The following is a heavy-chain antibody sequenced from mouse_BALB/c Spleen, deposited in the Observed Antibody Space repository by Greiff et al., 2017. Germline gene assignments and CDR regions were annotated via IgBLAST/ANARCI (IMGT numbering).Heavy chain of an antibody. V-gene: IGHV2-2*02. Sequence: QVQLQQSGPGLVQPSQSLSITCTVSGFSLTSYGVHWVRQSPGKGLEWLGVIWSGGSTDYNAAFISRLSISKDNSTSQVFFKMNSLQANDTAIYYCARKGDYNFYYAMDYWGQGTSVTVSS. CDR3: ARKGDYNFYYAMDY. D-gene: IGHD2-4*01. J-gene: IGHJ4*01. CDR2: IWSGGST. CDR1: GFSLTSYG.